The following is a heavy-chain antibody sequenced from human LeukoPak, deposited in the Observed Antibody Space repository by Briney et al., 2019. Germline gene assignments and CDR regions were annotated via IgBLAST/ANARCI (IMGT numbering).Heavy chain of an antibody. CDR3: AREEYSYGSENFDY. Sequence: GGSLRLSCAASGFTFSSYEMNWVRQAPGKGLEWVSYISSSGSTIYYADSVKGRFTISRDNAKNSLYLQMNSLRAEDAAVYYCAREEYSYGSENFDYWGLGTLVTVSS. V-gene: IGHV3-48*03. J-gene: IGHJ4*02. D-gene: IGHD5-18*01. CDR1: GFTFSSYE. CDR2: ISSSGSTI.